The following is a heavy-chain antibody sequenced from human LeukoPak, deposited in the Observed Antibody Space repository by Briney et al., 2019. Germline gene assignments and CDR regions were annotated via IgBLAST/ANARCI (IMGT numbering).Heavy chain of an antibody. J-gene: IGHJ4*02. D-gene: IGHD3-9*01. Sequence: NSSETLSLTCTVSGGSISSYYWSWIRQPAGKGLEWIGRIYTSGSTNYNPSLKSRVTMSVDTSKNQFSLKLSSVTAADTAVYYCARSEGWLRPYYFDYWGQGTLVTVSS. CDR2: IYTSGST. V-gene: IGHV4-4*07. CDR3: ARSEGWLRPYYFDY. CDR1: GGSISSYY.